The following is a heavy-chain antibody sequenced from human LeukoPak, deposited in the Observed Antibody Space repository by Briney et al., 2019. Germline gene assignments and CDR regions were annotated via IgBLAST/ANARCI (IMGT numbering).Heavy chain of an antibody. Sequence: PSETLSLTCTVSGVSITNYYWSWLRQPAGKGLEWIGRIYSSGSSNYNPSLTSRVTMSVDTSNNQVSLNLYSVIAADTAVYYCATDSSSWHSIDYWGQGTLVTVSS. CDR1: GVSITNYY. J-gene: IGHJ4*02. CDR2: IYSSGSS. V-gene: IGHV4-4*07. CDR3: ATDSSSWHSIDY. D-gene: IGHD6-13*01.